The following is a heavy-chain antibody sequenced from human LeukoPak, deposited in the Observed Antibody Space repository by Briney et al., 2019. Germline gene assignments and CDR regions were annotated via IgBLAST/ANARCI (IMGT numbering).Heavy chain of an antibody. J-gene: IGHJ4*02. Sequence: PGGSLRLSCAAPGLTSSSDAMSCVCQAPGKGLEWVSASSGSGGNAYYADSVKGRFTISRDNSKNTLYLQMNSLRAEDTAVYYCARGRGGRWYFDYWGQGTLVTVSS. V-gene: IGHV3-23*01. D-gene: IGHD3-16*02. CDR1: GLTSSSDA. CDR2: SSGSGGNA. CDR3: ARGRGGRWYFDY.